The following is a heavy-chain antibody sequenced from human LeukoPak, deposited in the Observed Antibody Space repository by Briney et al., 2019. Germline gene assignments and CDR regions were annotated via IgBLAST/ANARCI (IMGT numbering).Heavy chain of an antibody. CDR1: GGTFTSYA. Sequence: SVKVSCKASGGTFTSYATSWVRQAPGQGLEWMGGIIPIFGTANYAQKFQGRVTITADESTSTAYMELSSLRSEDTAVYYCARDRITGYGMDVWGQGTTVTVSS. V-gene: IGHV1-69*13. CDR2: IIPIFGTA. CDR3: ARDRITGYGMDV. J-gene: IGHJ6*02.